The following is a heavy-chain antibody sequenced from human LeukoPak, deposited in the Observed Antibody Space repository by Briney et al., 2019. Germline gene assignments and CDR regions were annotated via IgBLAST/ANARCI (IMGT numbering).Heavy chain of an antibody. J-gene: IGHJ4*02. CDR3: AHDLGGTTIGDPVT. V-gene: IGHV3-30*18. CDR2: ISYDGSNK. D-gene: IGHD5-12*01. Sequence: GGSPRLSCAASGFTFSSYGMHWVRQAPGKGLEWVAAISYDGSNKYYADSMKGRFTISRDNSKNTLYLQMNSLRAEDTAVYYCAHDLGGTTIGDPVTWGQGTLVTVSS. CDR1: GFTFSSYG.